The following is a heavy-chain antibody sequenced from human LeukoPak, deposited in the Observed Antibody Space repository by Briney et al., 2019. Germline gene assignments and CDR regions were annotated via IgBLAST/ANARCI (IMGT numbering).Heavy chain of an antibody. J-gene: IGHJ6*02. V-gene: IGHV4-30-4*01. CDR2: IYYSGST. CDR1: GGSISSGDYY. D-gene: IGHD1-26*01. Sequence: SQTLSLTCTVSGGSISSGDYYWSWIRQPPGKGLEWIGYIYYSGSTYYNPSLKSRVTISVDTSKNQFPLKLSSVTAADTAVYYCARDSGSYGDYFYYGMDVWGQGTTVTVSS. CDR3: ARDSGSYGDYFYYGMDV.